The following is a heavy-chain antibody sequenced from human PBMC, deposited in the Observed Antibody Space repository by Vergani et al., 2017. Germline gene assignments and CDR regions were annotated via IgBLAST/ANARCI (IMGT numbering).Heavy chain of an antibody. Sequence: QVQLQQWGAGLLKPSETLSLTCAVYGGSFSGYYWSWIRQPPGKGLEWIGEINHCGSTNYNPSLKSRVTISVDTSKNQFSLKLSSVTAADTAVYYCARTPRNYYGSGSYDWGQGTLVTVSS. CDR2: INHCGST. CDR3: ARTPRNYYGSGSYD. CDR1: GGSFSGYY. J-gene: IGHJ4*02. D-gene: IGHD3-10*01. V-gene: IGHV4-34*01.